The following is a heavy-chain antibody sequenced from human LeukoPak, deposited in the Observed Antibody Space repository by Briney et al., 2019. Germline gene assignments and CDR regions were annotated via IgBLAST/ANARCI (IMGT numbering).Heavy chain of an antibody. CDR1: GFTFSDYY. CDR3: ARSTSRGRYFDWPTEFDY. J-gene: IGHJ4*02. Sequence: PGGSLRLSCAASGFTFSDYYMSWIRQAPGKGLEWVSYISSSGSTIYYADSVKGRFTISRDNAKNSLYLQMNSLRAEDTAVYYCARSTSRGRYFDWPTEFDYWGQGTLATVSS. D-gene: IGHD3-9*01. V-gene: IGHV3-11*01. CDR2: ISSSGSTI.